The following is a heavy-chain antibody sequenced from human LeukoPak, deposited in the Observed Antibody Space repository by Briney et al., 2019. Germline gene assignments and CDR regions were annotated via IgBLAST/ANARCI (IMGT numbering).Heavy chain of an antibody. D-gene: IGHD5-12*01. Sequence: PGGSLRLSCAASGFTFSSYSMNWVRQAPGKGLEWVSSISSSSSYIYYADSVKGRFTISRYNAKNSLYLQMNSLRAEDTAVYYCARDPSDSGYDFDYWGQGTLVTVSS. CDR3: ARDPSDSGYDFDY. CDR1: GFTFSSYS. CDR2: ISSSSSYI. J-gene: IGHJ4*02. V-gene: IGHV3-21*01.